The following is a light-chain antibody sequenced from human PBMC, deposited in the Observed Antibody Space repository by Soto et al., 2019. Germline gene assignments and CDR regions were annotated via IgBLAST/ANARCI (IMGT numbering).Light chain of an antibody. CDR3: QQSYSTPLT. CDR1: QSISSY. V-gene: IGKV1-39*01. Sequence: DIQMTQSPSSLSASVGDRVTITCRASQSISSYLNWYQQKPGKAPKLLIYAASSLQSGVPSRFSGSGSGTDFTLTISSLXXEDXXXYYCQQSYSTPLTFGGGTKVXIK. J-gene: IGKJ4*01. CDR2: AAS.